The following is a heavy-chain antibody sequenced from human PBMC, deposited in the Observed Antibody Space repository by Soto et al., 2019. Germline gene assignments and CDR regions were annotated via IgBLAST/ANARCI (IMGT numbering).Heavy chain of an antibody. CDR1: GLIFSDYH. CDR3: ARLGGWSGGSSGMDV. Sequence: EVQLVESGGGLVQPGGSLRLSCAASGLIFSDYHMDWVRQAPGKGLEWVGRIRRKANSYTTEYAASVKGRFTISRDDSKNSLYLQMNSLKSEDTAVYYCARLGGWSGGSSGMDVWCQGTTVTVSS. V-gene: IGHV3-72*01. J-gene: IGHJ6*02. D-gene: IGHD6-19*01. CDR2: IRRKANSYTT.